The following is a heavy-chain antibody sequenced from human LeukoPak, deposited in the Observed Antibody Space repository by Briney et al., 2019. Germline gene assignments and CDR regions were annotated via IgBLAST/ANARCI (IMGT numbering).Heavy chain of an antibody. Sequence: GASVKVSCKASGYTFTGYYMHWVRQAPGQGLEWMGRINPNSGGTNYAQKFQGRVTMTRDTSISTAYMGLNRLGSDDTAVYYCAREPGGAGTTIDYWGQGTLVTVSS. V-gene: IGHV1-2*06. CDR2: INPNSGGT. CDR1: GYTFTGYY. CDR3: AREPGGAGTTIDY. J-gene: IGHJ4*02. D-gene: IGHD1-7*01.